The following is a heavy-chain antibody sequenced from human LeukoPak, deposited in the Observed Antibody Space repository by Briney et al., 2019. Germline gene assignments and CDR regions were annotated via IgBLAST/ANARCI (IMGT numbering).Heavy chain of an antibody. V-gene: IGHV1-69*13. CDR3: ARDGYYGSGSYYTTLDY. CDR1: GGTFSGYA. Sequence: SVKVSCKASGGTFSGYAISWVRQAPGQGLEWMGGIIPIFGTANYAQKFQGRVTITADESTSTAYMELSSLRSEDTAVYYCARDGYYGSGSYYTTLDYWGQGTLVTVSS. D-gene: IGHD3-10*01. CDR2: IIPIFGTA. J-gene: IGHJ4*02.